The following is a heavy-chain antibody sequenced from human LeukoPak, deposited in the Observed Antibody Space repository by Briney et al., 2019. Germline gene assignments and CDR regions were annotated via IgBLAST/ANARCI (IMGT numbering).Heavy chain of an antibody. J-gene: IGHJ6*03. D-gene: IGHD6-13*01. CDR3: ARCIAAADYYYMDV. CDR1: GGTFSSYA. CDR2: IIPIFGTA. Sequence: SVKVSCKASGGTFSSYAVSWVRQAPGQGLEWMGGIIPIFGTANYAQKFQGRVTITTDESTSTAYMELSSLRSEDTAVYYCARCIAAADYYYMDVWGKGTTVTVSS. V-gene: IGHV1-69*05.